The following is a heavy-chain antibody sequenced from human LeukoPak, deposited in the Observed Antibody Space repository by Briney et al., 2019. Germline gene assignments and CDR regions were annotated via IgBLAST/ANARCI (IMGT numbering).Heavy chain of an antibody. CDR2: VDPSDSYT. J-gene: IGHJ4*02. D-gene: IGHD6-19*01. CDR3: VHSSGWYHRGDY. Sequence: GESLKISCKGSGYIFTSYWISWVRQMPGKGLEWMGRVDPSDSYTNYSPSFQGHVTISADKSISTAYLQWSSLKAPDTAMYYCVHSSGWYHRGDYWGQGTLVTVSS. V-gene: IGHV5-10-1*01. CDR1: GYIFTSYW.